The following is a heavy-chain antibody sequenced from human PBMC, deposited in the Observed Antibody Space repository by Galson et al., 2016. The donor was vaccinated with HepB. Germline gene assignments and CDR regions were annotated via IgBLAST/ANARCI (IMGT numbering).Heavy chain of an antibody. CDR2: IWYDGTSK. J-gene: IGHJ5*01. D-gene: IGHD4-11*01. CDR3: AKVATPNRNYENWFDS. Sequence: SLRLSCAPSGFTLSNFAMHWVRQGPGKGLEWVAVIWYDGTSKYYVDSVKGRFTISRDNSKNTLNLQMNSLRAEDTAVYYCAKVATPNRNYENWFDSWGQGTLVTVSS. CDR1: GFTLSNFA. V-gene: IGHV3-33*06.